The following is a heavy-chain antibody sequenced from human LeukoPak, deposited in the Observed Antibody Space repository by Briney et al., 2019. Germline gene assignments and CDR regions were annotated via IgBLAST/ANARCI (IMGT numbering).Heavy chain of an antibody. V-gene: IGHV3-21*01. CDR2: ISSSSSYI. D-gene: IGHD4-17*01. CDR1: GFTFSSYS. CDR3: APLAGYGDPLDY. Sequence: PGGSLRLSCAASGFTFSSYSMNWVRQAPGKGLEWVSSISSSSSYIYYADSVKGRFTISRDNAKNSLYLQMNSLRAEDTAVYYCAPLAGYGDPLDYWAREPWSPSPQ. J-gene: IGHJ4*02.